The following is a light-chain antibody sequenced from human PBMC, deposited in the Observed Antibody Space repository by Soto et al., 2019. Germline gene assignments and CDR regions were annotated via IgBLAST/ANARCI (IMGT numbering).Light chain of an antibody. CDR1: SSDVGGYNY. CDR2: EVS. V-gene: IGLV2-8*01. Sequence: QSALTQPPSASGSPGQSVTISCTGTSSDVGGYNYVSWYQQHPGKAPKLMIYEVSKRPSGVPDRFSGSKSGNTASLTVSGLHVEDDADYYCSSYAGINNVFGAGTKLTVL. J-gene: IGLJ1*01. CDR3: SSYAGINNV.